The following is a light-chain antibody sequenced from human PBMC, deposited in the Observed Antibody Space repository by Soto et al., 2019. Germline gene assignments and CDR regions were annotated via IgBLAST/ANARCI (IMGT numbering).Light chain of an antibody. V-gene: IGKV3-15*01. CDR1: QSVSSN. J-gene: IGKJ4*01. CDR2: HAS. CDR3: QRYNKWPLT. Sequence: EIVMTQSPATLSVSPGERATLSSRASQSVSSNFAWYQQKPGQAPRLLIYHASTRATGIPARFSGSGSGTEFTLTISSLQSEDFAVYYCQRYNKWPLTFGGGTKVEIK.